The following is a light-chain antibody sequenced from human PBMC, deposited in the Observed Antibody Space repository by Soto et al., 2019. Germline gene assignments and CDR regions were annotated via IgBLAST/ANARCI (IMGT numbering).Light chain of an antibody. CDR2: GAS. V-gene: IGKV3-20*01. J-gene: IGKJ1*01. Sequence: EIVLTQSPGTLSLSPGERATLSCRASQRVSSSYLAWYQQKPGQAPRLLIYGASSRATDIPDRLSGSGSGKDFTFTISRLVPEDSAVYYCHQYGSSPGTFGQGTKVDIK. CDR3: HQYGSSPGT. CDR1: QRVSSSY.